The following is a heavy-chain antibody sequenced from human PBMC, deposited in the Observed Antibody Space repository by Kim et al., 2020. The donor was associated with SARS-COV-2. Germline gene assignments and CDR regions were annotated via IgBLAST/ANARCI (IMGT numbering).Heavy chain of an antibody. V-gene: IGHV3-30-3*01. Sequence: GGSLRLSCAASGFTFSSYAMHWVRQAPGKGLEWVAVISYDGSNKYYADSVKGRFTISRDNSKNTLYLRMNSLRAEDTAVYYCARVFEYCSSTSCYGSYF. CDR1: GFTFSSYA. J-gene: IGHJ4*03. CDR3: ARVFEYCSSTSCYGSYF. D-gene: IGHD2-2*01. CDR2: ISYDGSNK.